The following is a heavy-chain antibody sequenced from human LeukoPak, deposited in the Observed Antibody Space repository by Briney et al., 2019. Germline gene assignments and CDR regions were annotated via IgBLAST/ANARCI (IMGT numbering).Heavy chain of an antibody. D-gene: IGHD3-10*01. Sequence: GGSLRLSCAASGFTFSDYYMSWIRQAPGKGLEWVSYISSSGSTIYYADSVKGRFTISRDNAKNSLYLQMNSLRAEDTAVYYCAKESARLRGVIMQNWFDPWGQGTLVTVSS. J-gene: IGHJ5*02. V-gene: IGHV3-11*01. CDR3: AKESARLRGVIMQNWFDP. CDR1: GFTFSDYY. CDR2: ISSSGSTI.